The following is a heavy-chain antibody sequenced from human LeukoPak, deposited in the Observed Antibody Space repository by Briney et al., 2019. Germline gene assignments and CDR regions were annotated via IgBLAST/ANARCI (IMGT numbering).Heavy chain of an antibody. CDR1: GDSISTCGYY. V-gene: IGHV4-31*03. CDR2: IHYIGNT. Sequence: SETLSLTCTVSGDSISTCGYYWRWIRQYPGTGLEWIAYIHYIGNTYYNPSLESRVTMSVDTSWNQFSLNVASVTAADTAVYYCARVRDDYFFDYWGQGILVTVSS. CDR3: ARVRDDYFFDY. D-gene: IGHD3-3*01. J-gene: IGHJ4*02.